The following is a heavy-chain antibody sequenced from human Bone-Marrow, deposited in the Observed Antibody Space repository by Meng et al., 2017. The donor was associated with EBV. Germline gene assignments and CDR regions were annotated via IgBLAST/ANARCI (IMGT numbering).Heavy chain of an antibody. Sequence: QVQLVRSGAEVKQPGASVKVSCRTSGYTFSSYDVNWVRQAPGQGPEWMGWINPNSGNTGFAQKIQGRVSMTWDTYTSTAYMELRNLRSEDTAVYYCARMGYWGQGTLVTVSS. CDR2: INPNSGNT. J-gene: IGHJ4*02. CDR1: GYTFSSYD. V-gene: IGHV1-8*01. CDR3: ARMGY.